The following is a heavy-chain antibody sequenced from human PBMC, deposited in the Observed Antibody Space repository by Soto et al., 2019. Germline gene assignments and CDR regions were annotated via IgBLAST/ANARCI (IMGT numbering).Heavy chain of an antibody. CDR2: IYWDDDK. Sequence: QITLKESGPTLVKPTQTLTLTCTFSGFSLSTSGVGVAWIRQPPGKAVEWLALIYWDDDKRYRPSLESRLTITTDTYKNQLVLTMPNMDSVDTATYYCSYLPCSGGSCYWFSFSGMDDSCQRTTVTVSS. J-gene: IGHJ6*02. V-gene: IGHV2-5*02. CDR3: SYLPCSGGSCYWFSFSGMDD. CDR1: GFSLSTSGVG. D-gene: IGHD2-15*01.